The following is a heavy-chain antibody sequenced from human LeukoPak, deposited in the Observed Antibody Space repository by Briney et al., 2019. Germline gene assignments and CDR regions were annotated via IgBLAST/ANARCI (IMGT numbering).Heavy chain of an antibody. V-gene: IGHV1-8*03. J-gene: IGHJ4*02. CDR2: MNPNSGNT. CDR1: GYTFTSYD. D-gene: IGHD3-22*01. Sequence: ASVKVSCKASGYTFTSYDINWVRQATGHGLEWMGWMNPNSGNTGYAQKFQGRVTITRNTSISTAYMELSSLRSEDTAVYYCATHTRDYYDSSLGYWGQGTLVTVSS. CDR3: ATHTRDYYDSSLGY.